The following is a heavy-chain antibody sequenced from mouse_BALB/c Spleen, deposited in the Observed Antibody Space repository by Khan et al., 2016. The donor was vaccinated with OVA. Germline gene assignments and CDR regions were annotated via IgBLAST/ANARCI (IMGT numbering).Heavy chain of an antibody. CDR3: ARGYDFFAS. V-gene: IGHV1-26*01. D-gene: IGHD2-14*01. J-gene: IGHJ3*01. CDR2: VNPNTDNI. Sequence: VQLKQSGPDLVKPGASVKLSCKASGYSFTLYYMSWVQQIHGKSLEWIGRVNPNTDNINYNQEFKGKAILTVDKSSNTAYMELRSLTSEDSAVYFCARGYDFFASWGQGTLVTVSA. CDR1: GYSFTLYY.